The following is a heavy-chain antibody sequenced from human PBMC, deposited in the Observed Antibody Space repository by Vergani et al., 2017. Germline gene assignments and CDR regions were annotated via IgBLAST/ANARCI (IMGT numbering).Heavy chain of an antibody. CDR2: INPNSGGT. CDR1: GYTFTGYY. CDR3: ARVLWFGELFFDAFDI. J-gene: IGHJ3*02. D-gene: IGHD3-10*01. Sequence: QVQLVQSGAEVKKPGASVKVSCKASGYTFTGYYMHWVRQAPGQGLEWMGWINPNSGGTNYAQKFQGRVTMTRDTSISTAYMELSRLRSDDTAVYYCARVLWFGELFFDAFDIWGQGTMVTVSS. V-gene: IGHV1-2*02.